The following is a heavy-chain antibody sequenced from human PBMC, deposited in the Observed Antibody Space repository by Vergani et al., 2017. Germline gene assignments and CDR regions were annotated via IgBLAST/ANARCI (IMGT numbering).Heavy chain of an antibody. J-gene: IGHJ6*02. CDR2: ISGSGGST. Sequence: EVQLLESGGGLVQPGGSLRLSCAASGFTFSSYAMSWVRQAPGKGLEWVSAISGSGGSTYYADSVNGRFTISRDNSKNTLYLQMNSLRAEDTAVYYCARARSGWSGMDVWGQGTTVTVSS. CDR1: GFTFSSYA. D-gene: IGHD6-19*01. CDR3: ARARSGWSGMDV. V-gene: IGHV3-23*01.